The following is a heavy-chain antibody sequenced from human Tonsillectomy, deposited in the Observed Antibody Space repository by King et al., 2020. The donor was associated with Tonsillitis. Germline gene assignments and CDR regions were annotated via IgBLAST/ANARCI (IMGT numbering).Heavy chain of an antibody. V-gene: IGHV3-7*03. CDR3: ARDSLTATRAFDL. D-gene: IGHD1-14*01. J-gene: IGHJ2*01. CDR1: GFTFSSYW. CDR2: IKQDGSEA. Sequence: VQLVVSGGGLVQPGGSLRLSCAASGFTFSSYWMSWVRQAPGKGLEWVANIKQDGSEAYYVDSVTGRLTISRDNAENSLYLQMNSLRAEDTAVYYCARDSLTATRAFDLWGRGTLVTVSS.